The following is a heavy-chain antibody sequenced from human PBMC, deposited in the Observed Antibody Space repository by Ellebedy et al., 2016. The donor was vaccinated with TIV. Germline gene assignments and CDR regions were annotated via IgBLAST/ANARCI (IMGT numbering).Heavy chain of an antibody. V-gene: IGHV3-7*03. Sequence: PGGSLRLSCAASGFSLSSFWMSWVRHAPGKGLESVANITHAGSETYYVDSVKGRFTISRDNAKNSLYLQMDSLRAEDTAVYFCARAPRGGTDYWGQGTLVTVSS. D-gene: IGHD3-10*01. J-gene: IGHJ4*02. CDR1: GFSLSSFW. CDR2: ITHAGSET. CDR3: ARAPRGGTDY.